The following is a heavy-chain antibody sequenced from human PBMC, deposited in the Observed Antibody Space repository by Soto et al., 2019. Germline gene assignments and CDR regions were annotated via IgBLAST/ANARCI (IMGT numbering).Heavy chain of an antibody. CDR1: GYTFTTYD. CDR2: MNPDTGNT. CDR3: ARRGVAAAGTRDY. V-gene: IGHV1-8*01. D-gene: IGHD6-13*01. Sequence: ASVKVSCKASGYTFTTYDINWVRQATGQGLEWMGRMNPDTGNTDYAQRFQGRVTMTRDTSISTAYMELSSLRSEDTAVYYCARRGVAAAGTRDYWGQGTLVTVSS. J-gene: IGHJ4*02.